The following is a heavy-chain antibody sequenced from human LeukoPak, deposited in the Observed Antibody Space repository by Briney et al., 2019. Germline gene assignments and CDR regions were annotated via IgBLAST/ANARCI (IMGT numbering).Heavy chain of an antibody. CDR3: AKKGATTGDFDY. Sequence: GGSLRLSCAASGFTFSIHSLNWVRQAPGKGLEWISYISSGRTEFYADSVKGRFSISRDNAKNSLYLQMNSLRVEDTAVYYCAKKGATTGDFDYWGQGTLVTVSS. V-gene: IGHV3-69-1*01. CDR1: GFTFSIHS. CDR2: ISSGRTE. D-gene: IGHD1-26*01. J-gene: IGHJ4*02.